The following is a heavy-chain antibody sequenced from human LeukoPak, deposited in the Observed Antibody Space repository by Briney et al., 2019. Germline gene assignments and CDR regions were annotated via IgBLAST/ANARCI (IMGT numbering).Heavy chain of an antibody. CDR1: GFTFRPSW. D-gene: IGHD4/OR15-4a*01. CDR2: TNPDGTTI. CDR3: ARFRAGAGDF. J-gene: IGHJ4*02. V-gene: IGHV3-74*01. Sequence: AGSLRLSCAASGFTFRPSWMYWVRPVPGRGVVWGSRTNPDGTTINSADSVRGRFAISRDNAKNTLHLEMNGLRADDTAVYYCARFRAGAGDFWGQGTLVSVSS.